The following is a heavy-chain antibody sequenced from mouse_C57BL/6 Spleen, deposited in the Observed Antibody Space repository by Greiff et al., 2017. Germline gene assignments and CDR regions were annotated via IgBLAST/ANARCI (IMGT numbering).Heavy chain of an antibody. D-gene: IGHD2-2*01. V-gene: IGHV5-16*01. CDR1: GFTFSDYC. CDR2: INYDGSST. J-gene: IGHJ2*01. Sequence: EVHLVESEAGLVQPGSSMKLSCTASGFTFSDYCMAWVRQVPEKGLEWVGNINYDGSSTDYLDSLKSRFIISRDNAKNILYLQMSSLKSEDTATYYCARDLVTTWYFAYWGQGTTLTVSA. CDR3: ARDLVTTWYFAY.